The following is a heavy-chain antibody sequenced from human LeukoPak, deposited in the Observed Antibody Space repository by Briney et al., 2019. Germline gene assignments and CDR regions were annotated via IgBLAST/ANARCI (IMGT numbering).Heavy chain of an antibody. CDR3: ARDPNGETEYSSSWYDY. V-gene: IGHV1-18*04. Sequence: ASVKVSCKASGYAFTGYYMHWVRQAPGQGLEWMGWISAYNGNTNYAQKLQGRVTMTTDTSTSTAYMELRSLRSDDTAVYYCARDPNGETEYSSSWYDYWGQGTLVTVSS. CDR1: GYAFTGYY. J-gene: IGHJ4*02. D-gene: IGHD6-13*01. CDR2: ISAYNGNT.